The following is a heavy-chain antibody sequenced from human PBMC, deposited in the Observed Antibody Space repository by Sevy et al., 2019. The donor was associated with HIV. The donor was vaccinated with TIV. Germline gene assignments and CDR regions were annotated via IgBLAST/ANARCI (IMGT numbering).Heavy chain of an antibody. D-gene: IGHD5-12*01. J-gene: IGHJ4*02. V-gene: IGHV4-39*01. Sequence: SETLSLTCSVSGGSLSRSPYYWGWIRQPPGKGLEWIGSLYHDGSSSYIPSLKSRVTMSADTSNNQFSLRLTSVTAADTAVYYCTRRGYSGHFDFWGQGILVTVSS. CDR2: LYHDGSS. CDR1: GGSLSRSPYY. CDR3: TRRGYSGHFDF.